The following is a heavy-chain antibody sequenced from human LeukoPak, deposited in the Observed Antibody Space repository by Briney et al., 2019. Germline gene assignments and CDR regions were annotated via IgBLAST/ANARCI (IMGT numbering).Heavy chain of an antibody. CDR1: GFTFSSYG. V-gene: IGHV3-30*18. CDR2: ISYDGSNK. D-gene: IGHD6-19*01. J-gene: IGHJ4*02. Sequence: PGGSLRLSCAASGFTFSSYGMHWVRQAPGKGLEWVAVISYDGSNKYYADSVKGRFTISRDNSKNTLYLQMNSLRAEDTAVYYCANGYSSGWAQFDYWGQGDLVGVSS. CDR3: ANGYSSGWAQFDY.